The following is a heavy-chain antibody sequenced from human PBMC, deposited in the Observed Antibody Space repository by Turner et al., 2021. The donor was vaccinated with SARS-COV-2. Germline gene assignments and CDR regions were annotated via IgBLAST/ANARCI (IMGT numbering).Heavy chain of an antibody. CDR3: ADY. CDR2: VSWNGSRT. Sequence: EEQLVESGGGLVQPGGSLRLSCAASGFTFSNSDMNWVHQAPGKGLEWVSGVSWNGSRTHYADSVKGRFIISRDNSRNTLYLQTNSLRTRGYTYDAVADYWGQGTLVTVSS. CDR1: GFTFSNSD. J-gene: IGHJ4*02. D-gene: IGHD5-18*01. V-gene: IGHV3-35*01.